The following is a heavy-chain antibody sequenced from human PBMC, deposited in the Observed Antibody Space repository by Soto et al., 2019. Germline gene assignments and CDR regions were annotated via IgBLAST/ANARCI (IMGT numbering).Heavy chain of an antibody. D-gene: IGHD3-10*01. J-gene: IGHJ4*02. CDR3: ASDTGITMVRGVTGPLDY. V-gene: IGHV1-46*01. Sequence: ASVKVSCKASGYTFTSYYMHWVRQAPGQGLEWMGIINPSGGSTSYAQKFQGRVTMTRDTSTSTVYMELSSLRSEDTAVYYCASDTGITMVRGVTGPLDYWGQGTLVTVSS. CDR1: GYTFTSYY. CDR2: INPSGGST.